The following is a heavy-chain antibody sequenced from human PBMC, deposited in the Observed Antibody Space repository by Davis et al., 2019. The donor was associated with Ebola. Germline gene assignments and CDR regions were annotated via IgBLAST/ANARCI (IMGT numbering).Heavy chain of an antibody. J-gene: IGHJ5*02. D-gene: IGHD2-15*01. CDR3: VRGRVAFDP. CDR1: GGSISSSNW. Sequence: SETLSLTCAVSGGSISSSNWWIWVRQPPGKGLEWIAEINHSGTTNYNPSLKSRVTISVDPSKNQFSLKMNSVTAADTAIYYCVRGRVAFDPWGQGTLVTVSS. V-gene: IGHV4-4*02. CDR2: INHSGTT.